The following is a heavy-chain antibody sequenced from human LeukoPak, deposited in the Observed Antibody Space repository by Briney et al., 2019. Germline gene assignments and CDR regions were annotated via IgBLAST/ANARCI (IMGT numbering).Heavy chain of an antibody. CDR1: GYTFISYG. CDR3: ARVSGYSYGETYYYYYYYMDV. V-gene: IGHV1-18*01. J-gene: IGHJ6*03. CDR2: ISAYNGNT. Sequence: ASVKVSCKASGYTFISYGISWVRQAPGQGLEWMGWISAYNGNTNYAQKLQGRVTMTTDTSTSTAYMELRSLRSDDTAVYYCARVSGYSYGETYYYYYYYMDVWGKGTTVTVSS. D-gene: IGHD5-18*01.